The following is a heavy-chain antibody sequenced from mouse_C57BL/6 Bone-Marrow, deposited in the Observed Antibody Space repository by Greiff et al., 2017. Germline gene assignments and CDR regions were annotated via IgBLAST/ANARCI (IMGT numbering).Heavy chain of an antibody. J-gene: IGHJ4*01. CDR3: ALTVVAYYYARDY. V-gene: IGHV1-82*01. D-gene: IGHD1-1*01. Sequence: QVQLQQSGPELVQPGASVKISCKASGYAFSSSWMNWVKQRPGKGLEWIGRIYPGDGDTNYNGKFKGKATLTADKSSSTAYMQLSSLTSEDSAVYFCALTVVAYYYARDYWGQGTSVTVAS. CDR2: IYPGDGDT. CDR1: GYAFSSSW.